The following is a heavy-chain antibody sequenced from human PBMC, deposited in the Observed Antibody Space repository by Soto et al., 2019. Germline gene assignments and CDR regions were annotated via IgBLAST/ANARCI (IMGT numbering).Heavy chain of an antibody. J-gene: IGHJ6*02. CDR2: IYPVDSDT. D-gene: IGHD4-17*01. CDR3: ARQSLRSSYALGV. Sequence: GESLKISCKGSGYSFPAYWIAWVRQMPGKGLEWMGTIYPVDSDTRYSPSFQGQVSISVDKSINTAYLQWSSLKASDTAMYFCARQSLRSSYALGVWGQGTTVTVSS. V-gene: IGHV5-51*01. CDR1: GYSFPAYW.